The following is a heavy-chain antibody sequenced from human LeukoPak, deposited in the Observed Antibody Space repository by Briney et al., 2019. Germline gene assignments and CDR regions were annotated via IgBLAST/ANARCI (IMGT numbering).Heavy chain of an antibody. CDR2: INPNSGGT. Sequence: ASVKVSCKASGYTFTGYYMHWARQAPGQGLEWMGWINPNSGGTNYAQKFQGRVTMTRDTSISTAYMELSRQRSDDTAVYYCARNRRPAAPYYYMDVWGKGTTVTVSS. CDR3: ARNRRPAAPYYYMDV. D-gene: IGHD2-2*01. J-gene: IGHJ6*03. CDR1: GYTFTGYY. V-gene: IGHV1-2*02.